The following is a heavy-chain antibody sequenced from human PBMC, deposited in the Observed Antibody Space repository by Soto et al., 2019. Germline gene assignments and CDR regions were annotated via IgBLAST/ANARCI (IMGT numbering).Heavy chain of an antibody. CDR3: AKLPDYGDYAGEFDY. J-gene: IGHJ4*02. Sequence: GGSLRLSCAASGFTFSSCAMSWVRQAPGKGLEWVSAISGSGGSTYYADSVKGRFTISRDNSKNTLYLQMNSLRAEDTAVYYCAKLPDYGDYAGEFDYWGQGTLVTVSS. CDR1: GFTFSSCA. V-gene: IGHV3-23*01. CDR2: ISGSGGST. D-gene: IGHD4-17*01.